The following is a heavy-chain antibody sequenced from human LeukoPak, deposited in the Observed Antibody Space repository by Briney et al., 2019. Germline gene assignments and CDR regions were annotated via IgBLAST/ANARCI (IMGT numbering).Heavy chain of an antibody. J-gene: IGHJ4*02. Sequence: GWSLRISCAASGFTFSSYWMSWVRQAPGKRLEWVANINQGGSVKYYVDSVKGRFTISRDDAKNSLYVQMNSLRDEDTAVYYCARVGYSGWNLEYWGQGTLVTVSS. CDR3: ARVGYSGWNLEY. CDR1: GFTFSSYW. D-gene: IGHD5-12*01. V-gene: IGHV3-7*01. CDR2: INQGGSVK.